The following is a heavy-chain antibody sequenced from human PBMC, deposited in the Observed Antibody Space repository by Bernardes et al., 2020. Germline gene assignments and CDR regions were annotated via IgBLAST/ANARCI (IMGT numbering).Heavy chain of an antibody. CDR2: ITGSGSYL. Sequence: GGSLRLSCAASGFTFSSYSMNWVRQTPRKGLEWVSAITGSGSYLYYADSVKGRFTISRDNAKNSLYLQMNSLRAEDTAVYYCARAYGGNPPGWFDPWGQGTLVTVSS. D-gene: IGHD2-21*01. J-gene: IGHJ5*02. V-gene: IGHV3-21*01. CDR1: GFTFSSYS. CDR3: ARAYGGNPPGWFDP.